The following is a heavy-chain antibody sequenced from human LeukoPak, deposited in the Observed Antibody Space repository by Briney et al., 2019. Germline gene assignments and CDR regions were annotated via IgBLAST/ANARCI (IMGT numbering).Heavy chain of an antibody. CDR1: GGSFSGYY. Sequence: SETLSLTCAVYGGSFSGYYWNWIRQPPGKGLEWIGEINHSGSTNYNPSLKSRVTISVDTSKNQFSLKLSSVTAADTAVYYCARYGPPQAGQYYFDYCGQGTLVTVSS. CDR3: ARYGPPQAGQYYFDY. CDR2: INHSGST. D-gene: IGHD4-11*01. V-gene: IGHV4-34*01. J-gene: IGHJ4*02.